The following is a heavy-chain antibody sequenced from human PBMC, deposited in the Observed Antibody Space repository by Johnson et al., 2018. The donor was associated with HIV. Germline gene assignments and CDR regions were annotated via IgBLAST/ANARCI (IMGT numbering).Heavy chain of an antibody. CDR2: IKQDGSEK. J-gene: IGHJ3*02. Sequence: VQLVESGGGVVQPGRSLRLSCAVSGFTFITYWMSWVRQAPGKGLEWVANIKQDGSEKYYVGSVKGRFTISRDNAKNFLYLQMNSLRAEDTALYYCARDTYYYDTSGYLTRPRAFDIWGQGTMVTVSS. V-gene: IGHV3-7*03. CDR3: ARDTYYYDTSGYLTRPRAFDI. CDR1: GFTFITYW. D-gene: IGHD3-22*01.